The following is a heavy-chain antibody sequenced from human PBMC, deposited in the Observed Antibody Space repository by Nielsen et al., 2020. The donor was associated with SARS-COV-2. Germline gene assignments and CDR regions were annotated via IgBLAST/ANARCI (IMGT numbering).Heavy chain of an antibody. Sequence: ASVKVSCKASGYTFTYYYIHWVRQAPGQGLEWMGRINPYSGGTNYAQKFQGTVTMTRDASISTVYMELTSDDTAVYCCARARATIFGLVMSYGMDVWGQGTTVAVSS. CDR1: GYTFTYYY. V-gene: IGHV1-2*06. CDR3: ARARATIFGLVMSYGMDV. J-gene: IGHJ6*02. D-gene: IGHD3/OR15-3a*01. CDR2: INPYSGGT.